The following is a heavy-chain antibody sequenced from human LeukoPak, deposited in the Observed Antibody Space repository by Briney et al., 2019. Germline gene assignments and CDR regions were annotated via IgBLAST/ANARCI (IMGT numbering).Heavy chain of an antibody. CDR2: IYHSGST. CDR3: ARASSYGSGSYYNGFDY. Sequence: SQTLSLTCAVSGGSISSGGYSWSWIRQPPGKGLEWIGHIYHSGSTYYNPSLKSRVTISVDRSKNQLSLKLSSVTAADTAVYYCARASSYGSGSYYNGFDYWGQGTLVTVSS. D-gene: IGHD3-10*01. CDR1: GGSISSGGYS. V-gene: IGHV4-30-2*01. J-gene: IGHJ4*02.